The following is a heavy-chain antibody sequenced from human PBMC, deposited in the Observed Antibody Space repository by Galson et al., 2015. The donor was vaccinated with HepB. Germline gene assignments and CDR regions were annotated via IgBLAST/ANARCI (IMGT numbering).Heavy chain of an antibody. V-gene: IGHV1-18*01. J-gene: IGHJ4*02. D-gene: IGHD3-3*01. CDR3: ARAGAAIFGVTVFDY. Sequence: SVKVSCKASGYTFTSYGISWVRQAPGQGLEWMGWISAYNGNTNYARKLQGRVTMTTDTSTSTAYMELRSLRSDDTAVYYCARAGAAIFGVTVFDYWGQGTLVTVSS. CDR1: GYTFTSYG. CDR2: ISAYNGNT.